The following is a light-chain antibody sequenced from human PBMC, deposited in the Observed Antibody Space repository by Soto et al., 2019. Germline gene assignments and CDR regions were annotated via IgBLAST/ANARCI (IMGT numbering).Light chain of an antibody. CDR1: QSISSY. CDR3: QQSYSTPLT. CDR2: AAS. J-gene: IGKJ4*01. Sequence: DIQMSQSPSSLSASVGDRVTITCRASQSISSYLNCYQQKPGKAPKLLIYAASSLQSGVPSRYSGSGSGTDFTHTISSMQHEDFATYYCQQSYSTPLTFGGGTKVDIK. V-gene: IGKV1-39*01.